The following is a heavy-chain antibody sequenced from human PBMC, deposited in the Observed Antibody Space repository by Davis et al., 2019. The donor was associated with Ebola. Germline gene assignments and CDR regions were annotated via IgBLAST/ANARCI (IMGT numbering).Heavy chain of an antibody. CDR2: IYYSGST. Sequence: MPSETLSLTCTVSGGSMRGYYWSWIRQPPGKGLEWIGYIYYSGSTNYNPSLKSRVTISLDTSKNQFSLKLSSVTAADTAVYYCARDFDYWGQGTLVTVSS. V-gene: IGHV4-59*01. CDR3: ARDFDY. J-gene: IGHJ4*01. CDR1: GGSMRGYY.